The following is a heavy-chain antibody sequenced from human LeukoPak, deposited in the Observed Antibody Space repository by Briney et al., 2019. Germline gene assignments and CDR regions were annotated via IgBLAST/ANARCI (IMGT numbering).Heavy chain of an antibody. CDR2: IHIGGST. CDR3: ARVPYGSGSYLFHWFDP. CDR1: GGSISSSAYH. Sequence: SETLSLTCTVSGGSISSSAYHWGWIRQPPGKGLEWIGSIHIGGSTYYNPSFKSRVTISVDTAKNQFSLKLSSVTAADTAVYYCARVPYGSGSYLFHWFDPWGQGTLVTVSS. V-gene: IGHV4-39*07. D-gene: IGHD3-10*01. J-gene: IGHJ5*02.